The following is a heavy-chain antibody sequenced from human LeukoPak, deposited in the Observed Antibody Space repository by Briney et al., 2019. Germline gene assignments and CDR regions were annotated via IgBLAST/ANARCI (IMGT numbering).Heavy chain of an antibody. D-gene: IGHD3-22*01. CDR2: IGITGTT. J-gene: IGHJ5*02. Sequence: GGSLRLSCAASGFTFSTYDMHWVRQVTGKGLEWVSAIGITGTTYYLASVKGRFTISKENAKNSFYLQMNSLRAGDTAVYYCARDLGTGSAYTNRFDLWGQRTLVTVSS. V-gene: IGHV3-13*01. CDR3: ARDLGTGSAYTNRFDL. CDR1: GFTFSTYD.